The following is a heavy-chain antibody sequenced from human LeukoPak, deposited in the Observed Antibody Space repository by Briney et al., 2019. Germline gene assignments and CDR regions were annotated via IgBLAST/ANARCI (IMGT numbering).Heavy chain of an antibody. D-gene: IGHD2-2*02. J-gene: IGHJ4*02. CDR3: VRDWGYCRSTSCYTFDY. CDR2: IRTDGSHE. CDR1: GFIFSNYG. V-gene: IGHV3-30*02. Sequence: GGSLRLSCAASGFIFSNYGMHLVRQAPGKGLEWVAFIRTDGSHEFYADSVKGRFTISRDNSRNTLYLQMPSLSYEDTACYYGVRDWGYCRSTSCYTFDYWGQETLVTASS.